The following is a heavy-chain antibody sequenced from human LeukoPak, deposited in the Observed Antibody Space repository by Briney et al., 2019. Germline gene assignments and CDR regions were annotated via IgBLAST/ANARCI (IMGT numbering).Heavy chain of an antibody. Sequence: KPSETLSLTCTVSGGSIRSYYWSWIRQPPGKGLEWIGYLYYRGSTKYIPSLKSRVTILVDMSQNQFSLKLSSVTAADTAVYYCASTSGSYRFEYAYYFDYWGQGTLVTVSS. D-gene: IGHD3-10*01. V-gene: IGHV4-59*01. CDR1: GGSIRSYY. CDR3: ASTSGSYRFEYAYYFDY. J-gene: IGHJ4*02. CDR2: LYYRGST.